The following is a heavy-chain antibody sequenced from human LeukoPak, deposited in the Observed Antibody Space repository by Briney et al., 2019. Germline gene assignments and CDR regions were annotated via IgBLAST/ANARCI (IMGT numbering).Heavy chain of an antibody. CDR3: AKYPVVTAAD. D-gene: IGHD2-21*02. Sequence: GGSLRLSCAASGFTFSSYAMSWVRQAPGKGLEWVAFIRYDGSNKYYADSVKGRFTISRDNSKNTLYLQMNSLRAEDTAVYYCAKYPVVTAADWGQGTLVTVSS. V-gene: IGHV3-30*02. J-gene: IGHJ4*02. CDR1: GFTFSSYA. CDR2: IRYDGSNK.